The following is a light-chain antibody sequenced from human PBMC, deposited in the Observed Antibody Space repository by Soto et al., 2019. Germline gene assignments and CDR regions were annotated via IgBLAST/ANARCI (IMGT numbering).Light chain of an antibody. V-gene: IGKV3-11*01. CDR3: QQRSKWPVT. CDR1: QSFSSN. CDR2: DAS. J-gene: IGKJ4*01. Sequence: VLTQSPGTLSLSPGERATLSCRASQSFSSNLAWYQQKPGQAPRLLIYDASNRATGTPARFSGSGSGTDFTLTISSLEAEDFALYYCQQRSKWPVTFGGGTKVDIK.